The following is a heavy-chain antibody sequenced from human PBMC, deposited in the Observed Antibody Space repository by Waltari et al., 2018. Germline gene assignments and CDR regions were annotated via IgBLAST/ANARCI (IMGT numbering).Heavy chain of an antibody. J-gene: IGHJ4*02. D-gene: IGHD3-10*01. CDR2: IIPILGIA. V-gene: IGHV1-69*04. Sequence: QVQLVQSGAEVKKPGSSVKVSCKASGGTFSSYALSWVRQAPGQGLEWMGGIIPILGIANYAQKFQGRVTITADESTSTAYMELSSLRSEDTAVYYCARAYYYGSGSYYPDYWGQGTLVTVSS. CDR3: ARAYYYGSGSYYPDY. CDR1: GGTFSSYA.